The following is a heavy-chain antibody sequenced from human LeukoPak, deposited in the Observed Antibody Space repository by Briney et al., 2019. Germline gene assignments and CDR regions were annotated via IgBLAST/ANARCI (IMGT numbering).Heavy chain of an antibody. V-gene: IGHV3-48*01. Sequence: GSLRLSCATSGFSLSTYAMNWVRQAPGKGLEWVSYISRSGTTIHSADSVKGRFTISRDNAKNSLYLKMNSLRAEDTAVYYCATEGEGWLQPYWGQGTLVTVSS. CDR3: ATEGEGWLQPY. CDR2: ISRSGTTI. CDR1: GFSLSTYA. D-gene: IGHD5-24*01. J-gene: IGHJ4*02.